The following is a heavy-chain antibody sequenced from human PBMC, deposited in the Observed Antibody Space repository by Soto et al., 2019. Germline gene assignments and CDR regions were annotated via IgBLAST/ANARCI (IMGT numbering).Heavy chain of an antibody. J-gene: IGHJ3*01. CDR1: GFTFSTYI. CDR3: ARGRYDILTGSAPDACDF. CDR2: ISSSSSYI. Sequence: VGSLRLSCAASGFTFSTYIMNWARQPTGKGLEWVSSISSSSSYIYYADSVKGRLTISRDNAKNSLYLQMNSLRAEDTAVYYCARGRYDILTGSAPDACDFWGQGTRVTVSS. V-gene: IGHV3-21*01. D-gene: IGHD3-9*01.